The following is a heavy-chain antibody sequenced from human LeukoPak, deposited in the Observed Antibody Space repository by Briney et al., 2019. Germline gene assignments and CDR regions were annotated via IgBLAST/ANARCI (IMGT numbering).Heavy chain of an antibody. CDR2: INSDGTTT. Sequence: PGGSLRLSCAASGFTFSNYAMSWVRQGPGKELTWVSHINSDGTTTNYADSVKGRFTISRDNAKNTLYLQMNSLRVEDTAVYYCARFSSGWSPSGFDYWGQGTLVTVSS. D-gene: IGHD6-19*01. CDR1: GFTFSNYA. J-gene: IGHJ4*02. V-gene: IGHV3-74*01. CDR3: ARFSSGWSPSGFDY.